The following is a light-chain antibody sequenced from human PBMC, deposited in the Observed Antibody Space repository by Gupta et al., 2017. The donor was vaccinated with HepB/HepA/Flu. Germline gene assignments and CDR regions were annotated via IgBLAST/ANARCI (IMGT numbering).Light chain of an antibody. Sequence: SSDLTQDPAVSVALGQTVRITSQGDSLRSYYASWYQQKPGQAPVLVIYGKNNRPSGIPDRFSGPSSGNTASLTIAGAQAEDEADYYCNSRDSSGNSVVFGGGTKLTVL. CDR2: GKN. J-gene: IGLJ2*01. V-gene: IGLV3-19*01. CDR3: NSRDSSGNSVV. CDR1: SLRSYY.